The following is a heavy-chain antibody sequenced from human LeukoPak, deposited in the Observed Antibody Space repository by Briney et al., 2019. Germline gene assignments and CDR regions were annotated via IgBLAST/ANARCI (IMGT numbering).Heavy chain of an antibody. V-gene: IGHV4-39*02. J-gene: IGHJ4*02. Sequence: SETLSLTCTVSGDSISSSSFYRGWIRQPPGKGLEWIGSFSYSGSTYYNPSLKSRVTISVDTSKNHFSLKLSSVTAADTAVYYRATAAAISAAVYWGQGTLVTVSS. CDR1: GDSISSSSFY. CDR2: FSYSGST. D-gene: IGHD6-13*01. CDR3: ATAAAISAAVY.